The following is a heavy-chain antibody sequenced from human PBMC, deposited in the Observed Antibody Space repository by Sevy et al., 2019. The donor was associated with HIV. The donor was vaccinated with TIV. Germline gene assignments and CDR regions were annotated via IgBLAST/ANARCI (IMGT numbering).Heavy chain of an antibody. J-gene: IGHJ6*02. Sequence: ASVKVSCKASGYTFTGYYMHWVRQAPGQGLEWMGWINPNSGGTNYAQKFQGWVTMTRDTSISTAYMDLSRLRSDDTAVYYCARGGVGLRLNYYYYGMDVWGQGTTVTVSS. CDR1: GYTFTGYY. CDR3: ARGGVGLRLNYYYYGMDV. CDR2: INPNSGGT. D-gene: IGHD5-12*01. V-gene: IGHV1-2*04.